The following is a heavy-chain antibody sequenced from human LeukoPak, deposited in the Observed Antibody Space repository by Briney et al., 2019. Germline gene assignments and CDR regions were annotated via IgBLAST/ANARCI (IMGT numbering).Heavy chain of an antibody. V-gene: IGHV3-21*04. D-gene: IGHD3-3*02. Sequence: GGSLRLSCAASGFTFSDYAMHWVRQAPGKGLECVSTISSHIDTIYYGDSVKGRFTISRDNAKNSLYLEMNNLRAEDTALYYCARGAFGYYMDVRGQGTTVAVSS. CDR2: ISSHIDTI. J-gene: IGHJ6*03. CDR1: GFTFSDYA. CDR3: ARGAFGYYMDV.